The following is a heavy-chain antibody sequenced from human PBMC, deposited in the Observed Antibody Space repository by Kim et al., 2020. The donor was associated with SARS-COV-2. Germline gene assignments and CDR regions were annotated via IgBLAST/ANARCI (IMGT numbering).Heavy chain of an antibody. V-gene: IGHV4-38-2*02. J-gene: IGHJ4*02. CDR2: IYHSGST. D-gene: IGHD6-13*01. CDR1: GYSISSGYY. Sequence: SETLSLTCTVSGYSISSGYYWGWIRQPPGTGLEWIGSIYHSGSTYYNPSLKSRVTISVDTSKNQFSLKLSSVTAADTAVYYCARRIAAAGKGDYWGQGTLVTVSS. CDR3: ARRIAAAGKGDY.